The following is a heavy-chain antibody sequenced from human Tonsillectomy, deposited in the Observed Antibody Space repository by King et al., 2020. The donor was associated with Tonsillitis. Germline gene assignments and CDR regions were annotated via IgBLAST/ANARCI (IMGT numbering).Heavy chain of an antibody. CDR1: GFTFSSYT. D-gene: IGHD3-9*01. V-gene: IGHV3-30*04. J-gene: IGHJ4*02. Sequence: VQLVESGGGVVQPGRSLRLSCAASGFTFSSYTMHWVRQAPGRGLEWVAIITFDEKYKYYADSVKGRFTISKHNSNNTLYLQMNTLRAEDTAVYYCARGNERYYFDFWGQGTLVTVSS. CDR3: ARGNERYYFDF. CDR2: ITFDEKYK.